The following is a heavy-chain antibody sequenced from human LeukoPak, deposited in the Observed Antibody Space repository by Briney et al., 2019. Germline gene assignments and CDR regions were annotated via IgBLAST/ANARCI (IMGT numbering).Heavy chain of an antibody. CDR3: ARVNGGGGGRCTNGVCYKNYYYYMDV. CDR1: GGSISSSSYY. Sequence: SETLSLTCTVSGGSISSSSYYWGWIRQPPGKGLEWIGSIYYSGSTYYNASLKSRVTISVDTSKNQVFLKLSSGTAADTAVYFCARVNGGGGGRCTNGVCYKNYYYYMDVWGKGTTVTVSS. CDR2: IYYSGST. V-gene: IGHV4-39*07. J-gene: IGHJ6*03. D-gene: IGHD2-8*01.